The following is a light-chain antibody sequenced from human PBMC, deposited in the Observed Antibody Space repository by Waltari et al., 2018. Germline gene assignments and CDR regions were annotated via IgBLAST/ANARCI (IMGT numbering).Light chain of an antibody. CDR2: DYT. J-gene: IGLJ2*01. CDR3: QVWDSSSVHVV. Sequence: SYVLTQPPSVSVAPGKTARITCSGNDIGSKSVHWYQQKPCQAPVLVIFDYTDRPSGIPARFSGSNSGNTATLTNGRVEAGDEAYYYCQVWDSSSVHVVFGGGTKLTVL. V-gene: IGLV3-21*04. CDR1: DIGSKS.